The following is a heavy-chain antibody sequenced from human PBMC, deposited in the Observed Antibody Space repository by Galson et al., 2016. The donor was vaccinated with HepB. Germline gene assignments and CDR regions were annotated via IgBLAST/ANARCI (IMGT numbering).Heavy chain of an antibody. D-gene: IGHD6-19*01. Sequence: SLRLSCAASGFTLNSFAMSWVRQAPGKGLEWVSAINGGRAHYADSVQGRFTIPSATSKNTLYLEMNSLRAEDTAIYYCARAFRYGTGWYGRNDCWGQGTLVTVSS. CDR3: ARAFRYGTGWYGRNDC. J-gene: IGHJ4*02. CDR2: INGGRA. CDR1: GFTLNSFA. V-gene: IGHV3-23*01.